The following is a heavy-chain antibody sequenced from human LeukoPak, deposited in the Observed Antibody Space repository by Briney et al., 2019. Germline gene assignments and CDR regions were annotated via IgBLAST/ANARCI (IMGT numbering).Heavy chain of an antibody. D-gene: IGHD3-9*01. Sequence: PSETLSLTCIVSGGSISSHYWSWIRQPPGKGLEWIAYIYYSGSTNYNPSLKSRVTISVDTSKNQFSLKLSSVTAADTAVYYCAGHYDILTGYQYWGQGTLVTVSS. CDR3: AGHYDILTGYQY. V-gene: IGHV4-59*08. CDR2: IYYSGST. J-gene: IGHJ4*02. CDR1: GGSISSHY.